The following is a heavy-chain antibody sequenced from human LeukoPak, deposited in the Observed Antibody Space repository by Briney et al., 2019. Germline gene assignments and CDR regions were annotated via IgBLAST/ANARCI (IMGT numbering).Heavy chain of an antibody. CDR1: GFTFNNYV. D-gene: IGHD6-13*01. J-gene: IGHJ4*02. Sequence: GGSLRLSCAASGFTFNNYVMNWVRQAPGKGLEWVSAITDSSTSTYYADSVKGRFTTSRHNSKTTLYLQMNSLRAEDTAVYYCAKDRFVVAAAGTFWNYWGQGTLVTVSS. CDR2: ITDSSTST. CDR3: AKDRFVVAAAGTFWNY. V-gene: IGHV3-23*01.